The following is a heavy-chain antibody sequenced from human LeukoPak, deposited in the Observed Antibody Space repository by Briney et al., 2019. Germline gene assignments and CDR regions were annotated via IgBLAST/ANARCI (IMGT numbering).Heavy chain of an antibody. CDR1: GFTFSSSA. CDR2: ISGSGGST. Sequence: GGSLRLSCAASGFTFSSSAMSWVRQAPGKGLEWVSAISGSGGSTYYADSVKGWFTISRDNSKNTLYLQMNSLRAEDTAVYYCAKDPKVIAVAGTVSGYWGQGTLVTVSS. J-gene: IGHJ4*02. D-gene: IGHD6-19*01. V-gene: IGHV3-23*01. CDR3: AKDPKVIAVAGTVSGY.